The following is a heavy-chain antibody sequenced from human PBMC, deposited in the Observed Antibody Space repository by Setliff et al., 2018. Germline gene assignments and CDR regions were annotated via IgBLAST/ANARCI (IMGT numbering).Heavy chain of an antibody. V-gene: IGHV4-38-2*02. CDR3: AKHRSYFDY. CDR1: GYSISNDYF. J-gene: IGHJ4*02. CDR2: IYHSGST. Sequence: NLSETLSLTCTVSGYSISNDYFWGWIRQPPGKGLEWIGSIYHSGSTSYYPSLKSRVTISVDTSKNQFSLNLSSVTAADTAVYYCAKHRSYFDYWGQGTLVTVST.